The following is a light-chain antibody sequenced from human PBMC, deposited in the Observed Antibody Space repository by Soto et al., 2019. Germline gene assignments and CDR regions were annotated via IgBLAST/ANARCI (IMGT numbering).Light chain of an antibody. CDR3: QHYNSYSEA. V-gene: IGKV1-5*03. CDR2: KAS. J-gene: IGKJ1*01. CDR1: QTISSW. Sequence: DIQMTQAPSTLSGSVGDRVTITCRASQTISSWLAWYQQKPGKAPKLLIYKASTLKSGDPSRFSGSGSGTEFTLTISSLQPDDFATYYCQHYNSYSEAFGQGTKV.